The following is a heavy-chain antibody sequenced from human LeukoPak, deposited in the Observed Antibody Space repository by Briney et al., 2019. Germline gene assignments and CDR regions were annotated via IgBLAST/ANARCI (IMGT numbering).Heavy chain of an antibody. CDR1: GFTFDDYA. Sequence: GGSLRLSCVASGFTFDDYAMHWVRQAPGKGLEWVSGISWNSGSIGYADSVKGRFTISRDNAKNSLYLQMNSLRAEDTALYYCAKDAVGYYYVFDYWGRGTLVTVSS. J-gene: IGHJ4*02. CDR2: ISWNSGSI. CDR3: AKDAVGYYYVFDY. D-gene: IGHD3-22*01. V-gene: IGHV3-9*01.